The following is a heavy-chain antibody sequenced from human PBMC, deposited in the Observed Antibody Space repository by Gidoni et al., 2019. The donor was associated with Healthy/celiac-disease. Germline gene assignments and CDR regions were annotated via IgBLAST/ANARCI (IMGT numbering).Heavy chain of an antibody. CDR2: ISYDGSNK. Sequence: AASGFTFSSYAMHWVRQAPGKGLEWVAVISYDGSNKYYADSVKGRFTISRDNSKNTLYLQMNSLRAEDTAVYYCARGSLGVRGVIDYWGQGTLVTVSS. D-gene: IGHD3-10*01. CDR3: ARGSLGVRGVIDY. V-gene: IGHV3-30-3*01. J-gene: IGHJ4*02. CDR1: GFTFSSYA.